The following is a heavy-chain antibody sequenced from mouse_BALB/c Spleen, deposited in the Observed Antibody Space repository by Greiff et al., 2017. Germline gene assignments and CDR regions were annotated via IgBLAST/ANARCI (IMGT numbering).Heavy chain of an antibody. D-gene: IGHD2-2*01. CDR3: ARAPYGYDGSWFAY. J-gene: IGHJ3*01. CDR1: GFTFSDYY. V-gene: IGHV5-4*02. CDR2: ISDGGSYT. Sequence: EVKLVESGGGLVKPGGSLKLSCAASGFTFSDYYMYWVRQTPEKRLEWVATISDGGSYTYYPDSVKGRFTISRDNAKNNLYLQMSSLKSEDTAMYYCARAPYGYDGSWFAYWGQGTLVTVSA.